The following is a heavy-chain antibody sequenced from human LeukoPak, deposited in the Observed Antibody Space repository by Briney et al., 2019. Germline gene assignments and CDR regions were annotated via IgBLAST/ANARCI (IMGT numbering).Heavy chain of an antibody. CDR3: ASNTGYSYGYFDY. J-gene: IGHJ4*02. CDR1: GFTFSSYS. CDR2: ISGSGGST. D-gene: IGHD5-18*01. Sequence: GGSLRLSCAASGFTFSSYSMNWVRQAPGKGLEWVSAISGSGGSTYYADSVKGRFTISRDNSKNTLYLQMNSLRAEDTAVYYCASNTGYSYGYFDYWGQGTLVTVSS. V-gene: IGHV3-23*01.